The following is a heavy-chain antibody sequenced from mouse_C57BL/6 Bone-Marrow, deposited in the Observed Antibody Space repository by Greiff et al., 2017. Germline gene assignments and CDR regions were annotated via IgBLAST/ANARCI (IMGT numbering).Heavy chain of an antibody. D-gene: IGHD1-1*02. CDR2: IYPGDGDT. Sequence: VKLMESGPELVKPGASVKISCKASGYAFSSSWMNWVKQRPGKGLEWIGRIYPGDGDTNYNGKFKGKATLTADNSSSTAYMQLSSLTSEDSAVYFCARIWSFAYWGQGTLVTVSA. V-gene: IGHV1-82*01. CDR3: ARIWSFAY. J-gene: IGHJ3*01. CDR1: GYAFSSSW.